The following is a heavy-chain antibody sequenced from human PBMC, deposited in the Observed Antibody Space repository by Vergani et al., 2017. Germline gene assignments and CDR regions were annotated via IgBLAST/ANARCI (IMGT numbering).Heavy chain of an antibody. Sequence: EVQLLESGGGLVQPGGSLRLSCAASGFTFSSFAMSWVRQAPGKGRGWVSAISGSGGSTYHAASGKGRFTITRDKCKNTLYLQMNSLRAEDTAVYYCAKGEAAAVAFDYWGQGTLVTVSS. J-gene: IGHJ4*02. CDR3: AKGEAAAVAFDY. D-gene: IGHD6-13*01. CDR2: ISGSGGST. CDR1: GFTFSSFA. V-gene: IGHV3-23*01.